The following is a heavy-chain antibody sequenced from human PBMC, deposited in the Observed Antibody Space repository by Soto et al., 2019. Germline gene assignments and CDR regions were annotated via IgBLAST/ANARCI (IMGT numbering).Heavy chain of an antibody. CDR1: GFTFSSYS. J-gene: IGHJ5*02. V-gene: IGHV3-21*01. D-gene: IGHD1-7*01. CDR2: ISSSSSYI. CDR3: ARYPHALPTGTIWFDP. Sequence: GGSLRLSCAASGFTFSSYSMNWVRQAPGKGLEWVSSISSSSSYIYYADSVKGRFTISRDNAKNSLYLQMNSLRAEDTAVYYCARYPHALPTGTIWFDPWGQGTLVTVSS.